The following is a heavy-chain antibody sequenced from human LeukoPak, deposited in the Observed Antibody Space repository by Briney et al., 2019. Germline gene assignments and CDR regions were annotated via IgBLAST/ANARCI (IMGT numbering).Heavy chain of an antibody. J-gene: IGHJ3*02. V-gene: IGHV4-59*01. CDR1: SGSISSYY. CDR2: IYYSGST. D-gene: IGHD3-22*01. Sequence: SETLSLTCTVSSGSISSYYWSWIRQPPGKGLEWIGYIYYSGSTNYNPSLKSRVTISVDTSKNQFSLKLSSVTAADTAVYYCARGKTTYYYDSSGSFDIWGQGTMVTVSS. CDR3: ARGKTTYYYDSSGSFDI.